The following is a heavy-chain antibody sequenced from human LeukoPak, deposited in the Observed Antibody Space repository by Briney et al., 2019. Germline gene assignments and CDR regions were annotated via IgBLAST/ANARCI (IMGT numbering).Heavy chain of an antibody. Sequence: QPGGSLRLSCAASGFTFSSYAMSWVRQAPGKGLEWVSAISGSGGSTYYADSVKGRFTISRDNSKNTLYLQMNSLRAEDTAVYYCAKKTDCSSTNCLLEGYYYGMDVWGQGTTVTVSS. V-gene: IGHV3-23*01. CDR2: ISGSGGST. CDR1: GFTFSSYA. D-gene: IGHD2-2*01. CDR3: AKKTDCSSTNCLLEGYYYGMDV. J-gene: IGHJ6*02.